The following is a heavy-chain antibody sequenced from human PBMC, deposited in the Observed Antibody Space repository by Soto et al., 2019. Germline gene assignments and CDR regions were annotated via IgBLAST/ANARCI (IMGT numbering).Heavy chain of an antibody. D-gene: IGHD3-10*01. CDR1: GGSVSSGHYY. V-gene: IGHV4-61*01. CDR2: IYNSGTT. CDR3: AREFAY. J-gene: IGHJ4*02. Sequence: QVQLQESGPGLVKPSETLSLTCTVSGGSVSSGHYYWTWIRQPPGKGLEWIGLIYNSGTTNYNPSLKSRVTISLDTSKNQFSLTLSSVTAADTAVYYCAREFAYWGQGILVTLSS.